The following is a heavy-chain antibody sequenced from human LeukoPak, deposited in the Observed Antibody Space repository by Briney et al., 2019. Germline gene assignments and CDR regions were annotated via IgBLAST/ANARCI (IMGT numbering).Heavy chain of an antibody. Sequence: GGSLRLSCAASGFTFSRSDMHWVRQGTGKGLEWVSAIGTIDDTYYPDSVKGRFTISRDSSKNTLYLQMNSLRAEDTAVYYCARRAGAYSHPYDYWGQGTLVTVSS. D-gene: IGHD4/OR15-4a*01. CDR3: ARRAGAYSHPYDY. J-gene: IGHJ4*02. CDR2: IGTIDDT. CDR1: GFTFSRSD. V-gene: IGHV3-13*01.